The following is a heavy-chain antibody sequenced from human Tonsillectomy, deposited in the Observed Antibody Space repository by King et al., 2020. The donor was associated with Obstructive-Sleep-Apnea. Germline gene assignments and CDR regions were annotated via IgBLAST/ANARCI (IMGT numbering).Heavy chain of an antibody. V-gene: IGHV1-18*01. CDR3: ATFRSAWYFDY. CDR2: INPNNGNT. D-gene: IGHD6-19*01. CDR1: GYTFGTYG. J-gene: IGHJ4*02. Sequence: VQLVESGAEVKKPGASVKVSCKTSGYTFGTYGITWVRQAPGQGLEWMGWINPNNGNTDYAQKLQGRVIMTTDASTTTAYMELRSLSSDDTAVYYCATFRSAWYFDYWGQGTLVTVSS.